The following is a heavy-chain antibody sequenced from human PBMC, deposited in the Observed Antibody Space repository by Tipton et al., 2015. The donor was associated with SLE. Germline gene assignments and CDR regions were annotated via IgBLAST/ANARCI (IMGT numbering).Heavy chain of an antibody. D-gene: IGHD3-22*01. CDR3: GSTYFYDSSGPYD. V-gene: IGHV4-39*07. CDR1: GGSISSRSYY. CDR2: IYYSGST. J-gene: IGHJ4*02. Sequence: TLSLTCTVSGGSISSRSYYWGWIRQPPGKGLEWIGTIYYSGSTYYNPSLKSRVSMSVDTSKKQFSLKLSSVTAADTAVYYCGSTYFYDSSGPYDWGQGTLVTVSS.